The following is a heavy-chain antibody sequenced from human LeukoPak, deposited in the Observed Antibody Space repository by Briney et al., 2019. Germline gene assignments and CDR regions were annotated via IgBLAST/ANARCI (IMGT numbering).Heavy chain of an antibody. CDR3: AKDKGVRMVRDFRFDY. CDR2: ISGSGGST. D-gene: IGHD3-10*01. Sequence: GGSLRLSCAASGFTFSSYGMSWVRQAPGKGLEWVSAISGSGGSTYYADSVKGRFTISRDNSKNTLYLQMNSLRAEDTAVYYCAKDKGVRMVRDFRFDYWGQGTLVTVSS. CDR1: GFTFSSYG. V-gene: IGHV3-23*01. J-gene: IGHJ4*02.